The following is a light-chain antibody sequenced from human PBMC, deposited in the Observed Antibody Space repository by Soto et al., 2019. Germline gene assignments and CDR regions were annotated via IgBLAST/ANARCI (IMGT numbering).Light chain of an antibody. CDR3: QQSYRTPYT. CDR1: QGISTY. CDR2: DAS. Sequence: DIPMTQSPSSLSASVGDRVTITCRASQGISTYLVWYQQRQGRAPKLLIYDASSLLSGVPSRFSGSGSGTDFTLPISSLQPEDFATYYCQQSYRTPYTFGQGTKLETK. J-gene: IGKJ2*01. V-gene: IGKV1-39*01.